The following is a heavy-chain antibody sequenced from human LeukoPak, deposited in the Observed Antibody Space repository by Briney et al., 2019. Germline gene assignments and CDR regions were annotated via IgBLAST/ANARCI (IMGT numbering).Heavy chain of an antibody. CDR1: GFTVSSNY. CDR2: IYSGGST. J-gene: IGHJ3*02. D-gene: IGHD1-26*01. V-gene: IGHV3-66*01. CDR3: AREGGSYFSAFDI. Sequence: PGGSLRLSCAASGFTVSSNYMSWVRQAPGKGLEWVSVIYSGGSTYYADSVKGRFTISRDNSKNTLYLQMNSLRGEDTAVYYCAREGGSYFSAFDIWGQGTMVTVSS.